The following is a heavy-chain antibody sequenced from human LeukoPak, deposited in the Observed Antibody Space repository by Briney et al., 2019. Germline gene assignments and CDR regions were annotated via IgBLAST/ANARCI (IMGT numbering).Heavy chain of an antibody. Sequence: KPGGSLRLSCAPSGFTFRSYSMNGVRQAPGKGLEWVSSISSSSSYIYYADSVKGRFTISRDNAKNSLYLQMNSLRAEDTAVYYCAREPVAYCGGDCYLPHYYYGMDVWGQGTTVTVSS. CDR2: ISSSSSYI. D-gene: IGHD2-21*02. CDR3: AREPVAYCGGDCYLPHYYYGMDV. CDR1: GFTFRSYS. V-gene: IGHV3-21*01. J-gene: IGHJ6*02.